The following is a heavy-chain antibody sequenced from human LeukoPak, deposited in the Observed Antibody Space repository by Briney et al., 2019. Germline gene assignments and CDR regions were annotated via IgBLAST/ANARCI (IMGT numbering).Heavy chain of an antibody. J-gene: IGHJ5*02. Sequence: SETLSLTCTVSGGSISSSSYYWGWIRQPPGKGLEWIGSIYYSGSTYYNPSLKSRVTISVDTSKNQFSLKLSSVTAADTAVYYCARVGIAKAGVKNWFDPWGQGTLVTVSS. CDR1: GGSISSSSYY. D-gene: IGHD2-8*01. CDR2: IYYSGST. V-gene: IGHV4-39*07. CDR3: ARVGIAKAGVKNWFDP.